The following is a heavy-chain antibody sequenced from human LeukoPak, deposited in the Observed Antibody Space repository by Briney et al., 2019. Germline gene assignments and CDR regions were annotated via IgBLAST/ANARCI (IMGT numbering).Heavy chain of an antibody. CDR1: GFAFSSYW. CDR3: ARVGCSGGSCYSGRGPFDP. Sequence: GGSLRLSCAASGFAFSSYWMHWVRQAPGKGLVWVSRINRGGNTINYADSVKGRFTISRDNAKNTLYLQMNSLRAEDTAVYYCARVGCSGGSCYSGRGPFDPWGQGTLVTVSS. D-gene: IGHD2-15*01. CDR2: INRGGNTI. V-gene: IGHV3-74*01. J-gene: IGHJ5*02.